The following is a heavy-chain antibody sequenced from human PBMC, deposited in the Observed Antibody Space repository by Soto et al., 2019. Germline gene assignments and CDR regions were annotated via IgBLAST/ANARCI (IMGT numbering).Heavy chain of an antibody. D-gene: IGHD5-18*01. J-gene: IGHJ6*03. CDR3: ARSPGDTASYYYYYMDV. CDR2: ISSSSSYI. V-gene: IGHV3-21*01. Sequence: GGSLRLSCAASGLSFSSYSMNWVRQAPGKGLEWVSSISSSSSYIYYADSVKGRFTISRDNAKNSLYLQMNSLRAEDTAVYYCARSPGDTASYYYYYMDVSGKGTTVTVSS. CDR1: GLSFSSYS.